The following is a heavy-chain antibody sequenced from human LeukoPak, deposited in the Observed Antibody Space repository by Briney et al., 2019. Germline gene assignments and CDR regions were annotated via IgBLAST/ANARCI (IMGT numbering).Heavy chain of an antibody. J-gene: IGHJ3*02. V-gene: IGHV4-4*02. CDR1: GGSISSNNW. D-gene: IGHD3-22*01. CDR2: IYHSGSA. CDR3: AKSNGYGLIDI. Sequence: SGTLSLTCAVSGGSISSNNWWSWVRQPPGKGLEWIGEIYHSGSANYNPSLKSRVTISVDKSKNQFSLKLSSVTAADTAVYYCAKSNGYGLIDIWGQGTMVTVSS.